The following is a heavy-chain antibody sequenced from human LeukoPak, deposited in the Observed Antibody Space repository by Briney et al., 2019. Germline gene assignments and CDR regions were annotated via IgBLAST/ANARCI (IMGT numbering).Heavy chain of an antibody. CDR1: GFTFSSYA. CDR3: ARGGATTLFDY. Sequence: GGSLRLSCAASGFTFSSYAIHWVRQAPGKGREYVSAITSNGDKTYYGNSVKVRFTISRDNSKNTLYLQMGSLRIEAMAVYYCARGGATTLFDYWGQGTLVTVSS. D-gene: IGHD1-26*01. V-gene: IGHV3-64*01. CDR2: ITSNGDKT. J-gene: IGHJ4*02.